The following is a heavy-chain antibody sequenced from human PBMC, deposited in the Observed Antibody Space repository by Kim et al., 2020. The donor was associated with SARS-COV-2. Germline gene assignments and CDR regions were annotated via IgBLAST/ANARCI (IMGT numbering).Heavy chain of an antibody. CDR2: ISSAGTVRT. D-gene: IGHD3-10*01. J-gene: IGHJ5*01. CDR1: GFTFSIYT. V-gene: IGHV3-23*01. Sequence: GGSLRLSCAASGFTFSIYTMSWVRQAPGKGLEWVSSISSAGTVRTYDAAAENRRITISRDNYNTPLLHQINRLSKEDAVEYYSTEGITCAWFSFD. CDR3: TEGITCAWFSFD.